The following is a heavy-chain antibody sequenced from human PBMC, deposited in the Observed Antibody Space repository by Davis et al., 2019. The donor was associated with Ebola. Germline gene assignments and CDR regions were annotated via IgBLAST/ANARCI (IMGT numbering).Heavy chain of an antibody. CDR1: GGSISSYY. CDR2: IYYSGST. D-gene: IGHD4/OR15-4a*01. CDR3: ARAPNDNWFDP. J-gene: IGHJ5*02. V-gene: IGHV4-59*01. Sequence: LSCTVSGGSISSYYWSWIRQPPGKGLEWIGYIYYSGSTNYNPSLKSRVTISVDTSKNQFSLKLSSVTAADTAVYYCARAPNDNWFDPWGQGTLVTVSS.